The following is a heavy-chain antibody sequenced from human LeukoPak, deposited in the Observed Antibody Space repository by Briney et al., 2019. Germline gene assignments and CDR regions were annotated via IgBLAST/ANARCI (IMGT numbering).Heavy chain of an antibody. D-gene: IGHD5-24*01. CDR2: ISGSGGST. J-gene: IGHJ4*02. CDR1: GFTFSTYA. V-gene: IGHV3-23*01. CDR3: ATGRDGYNR. Sequence: QTGGSLRLSCAASGFTFSTYAMSWVRQAPGKGLEWVSGISGSGGSTYYADSVKGRFTITRDNSKNTLYLRMDSLRAEDTAVYYCATGRDGYNRWGQGTLVTVSS.